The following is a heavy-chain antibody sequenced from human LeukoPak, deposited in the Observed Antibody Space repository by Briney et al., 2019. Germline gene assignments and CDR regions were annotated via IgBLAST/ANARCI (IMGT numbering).Heavy chain of an antibody. CDR1: GYTFTSYY. D-gene: IGHD5-18*01. CDR2: INPSGGST. CDR3: AARGYRYADPIDY. V-gene: IGHV1-46*01. J-gene: IGHJ4*02. Sequence: ASVKVSCKASGYTFTSYYMHWVRQAPGQGLEWMGIINPSGGSTSYAQKFQGRATMTRDTSTSTVYMELSSLRSEDTAVYYCAARGYRYADPIDYWGQGTLVTVSS.